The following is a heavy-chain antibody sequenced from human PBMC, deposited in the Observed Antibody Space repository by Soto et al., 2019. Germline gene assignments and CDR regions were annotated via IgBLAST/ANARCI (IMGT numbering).Heavy chain of an antibody. D-gene: IGHD6-13*01. V-gene: IGHV4-59*08. CDR3: ARPRGIAPAVWYFDL. Sequence: QVQLQESGPGLVKPSETLSLTCTVSGGSISSHYWSWIRQPPGRGLEWIGFIYYSGITDSNPSLKSRVTISLGTPTNQLSLRLGSVTAADTAVYYCARPRGIAPAVWYFDLWGRGTLVTVSS. J-gene: IGHJ2*01. CDR2: IYYSGIT. CDR1: GGSISSHY.